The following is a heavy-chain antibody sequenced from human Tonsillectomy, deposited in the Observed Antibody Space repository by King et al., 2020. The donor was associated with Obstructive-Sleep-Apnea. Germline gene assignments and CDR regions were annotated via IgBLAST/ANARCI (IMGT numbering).Heavy chain of an antibody. D-gene: IGHD2-2*01. CDR1: GFTFSSYA. J-gene: IGHJ6*02. Sequence: VQLVESGGGVVQPGRSLRLSCAASGFTFSSYAMHWVRQAPGKGLELVAVISYDGSNKYYADSVKGRFTISRDNSKKTLYLQMNSLRAEDTAVYYCARKEEDCSSTSCYDYYGMDVWGQGTTVTVSS. CDR2: ISYDGSNK. V-gene: IGHV3-30*04. CDR3: ARKEEDCSSTSCYDYYGMDV.